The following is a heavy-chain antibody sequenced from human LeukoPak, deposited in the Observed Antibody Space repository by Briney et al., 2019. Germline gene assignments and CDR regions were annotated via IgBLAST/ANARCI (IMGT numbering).Heavy chain of an antibody. CDR3: ARKLRGSSASWFDP. CDR2: ISAYNGNT. Sequence: ASVKVSCKASGYTFISYGISWVRQAPGQGPEWMGWISAYNGNTNYAQKLQGRVTMTTDTSTSTAYMELRSLRSDDTAVYYCARKLRGSSASWFDPWGQGTLVTVSS. V-gene: IGHV1-18*01. CDR1: GYTFISYG. J-gene: IGHJ5*02. D-gene: IGHD1-26*01.